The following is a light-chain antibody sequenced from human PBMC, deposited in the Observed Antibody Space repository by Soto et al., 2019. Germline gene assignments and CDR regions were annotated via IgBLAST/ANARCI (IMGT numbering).Light chain of an antibody. CDR3: QQYYNWPRT. CDR1: QSLGSD. J-gene: IGKJ1*01. Sequence: EIVMTQSPGTLSLSPGDTATLSCRASQSLGSDLAWYQQKPGQAPRLLIFGASARPTGIPARISGSGSGTEFTLTISSLRSEDFEVYFCQQYYNWPRTFGQGTKVEI. CDR2: GAS. V-gene: IGKV3-15*01.